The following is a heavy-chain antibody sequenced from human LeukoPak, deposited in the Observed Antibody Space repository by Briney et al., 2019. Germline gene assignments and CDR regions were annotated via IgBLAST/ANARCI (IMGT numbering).Heavy chain of an antibody. CDR3: ARDRYDSSGYYPDY. CDR2: ISYDGSNK. CDR1: GFTSSSYA. J-gene: IGHJ4*02. Sequence: PGRSLRLSCAASGFTSSSYAMHWVRQAPGKGLEWVAVISYDGSNKYYADSVKGRFTISRDNSKNTLYLQMNSLRAEDTAVHYCARDRYDSSGYYPDYWGQGTLVTVSS. D-gene: IGHD3-22*01. V-gene: IGHV3-30-3*01.